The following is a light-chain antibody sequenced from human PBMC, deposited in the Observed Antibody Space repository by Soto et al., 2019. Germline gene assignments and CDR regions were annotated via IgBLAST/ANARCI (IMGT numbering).Light chain of an antibody. CDR2: AAS. CDR3: QQTNTFPFT. CDR1: QSISSW. J-gene: IGKJ5*01. V-gene: IGKV1-12*01. Sequence: DIQMTQSPSTLSASVGDRVTITCRASQSISSWLAWYHQIPGKAPNVLIYAASTLQSGVSSRFSGSGSGTDFSLTISSLQPEDLGTYYCQQTNTFPFTFGQGTRLEIK.